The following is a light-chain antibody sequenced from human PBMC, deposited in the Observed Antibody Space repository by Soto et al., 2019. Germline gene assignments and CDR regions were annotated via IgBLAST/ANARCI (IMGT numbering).Light chain of an antibody. CDR3: QQYGSSSIT. CDR1: QSVSSSY. Sequence: VLTLSPGTLSLSTGERATLSCRASQSVSSSYLAWYQQKPGQAPRLLIYGASSRATGIPDRFSGSGSGTDFTLTISRLEPEDFAVYYCQQYGSSSITFGQGTRLEIK. V-gene: IGKV3-20*01. J-gene: IGKJ5*01. CDR2: GAS.